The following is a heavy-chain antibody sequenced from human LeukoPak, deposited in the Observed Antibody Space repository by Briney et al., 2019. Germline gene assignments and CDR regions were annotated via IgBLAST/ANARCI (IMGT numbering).Heavy chain of an antibody. D-gene: IGHD2-15*01. Sequence: ASVKVSCKASGYTFTSYYMHWVRQAPGQGLEWMGIINPSGGSTSYAQKFQGRVTMTRDTSTSTVYMELSSLRSEDTAVYYCARELNGYCSGGSCYRYYFDYWGQGTLVTVSS. CDR2: INPSGGST. CDR3: ARELNGYCSGGSCYRYYFDY. J-gene: IGHJ4*02. V-gene: IGHV1-46*01. CDR1: GYTFTSYY.